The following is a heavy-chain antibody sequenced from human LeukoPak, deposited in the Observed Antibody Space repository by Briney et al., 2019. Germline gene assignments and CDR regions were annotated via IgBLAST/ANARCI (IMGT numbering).Heavy chain of an antibody. J-gene: IGHJ4*02. CDR1: GGSFSGYY. D-gene: IGHD3-22*01. CDR3: ARHGRHYYDNSGYYYGY. V-gene: IGHV4-34*01. CDR2: INHSGST. Sequence: PSETLSLTCAVYGGSFSGYYWSWIRQPPGKGLEWIGEINHSGSTNYNPSLKSRVTISVDTSKNQFSLKLSSVTAADTAVYYCARHGRHYYDNSGYYYGYWGQGTLVTVSS.